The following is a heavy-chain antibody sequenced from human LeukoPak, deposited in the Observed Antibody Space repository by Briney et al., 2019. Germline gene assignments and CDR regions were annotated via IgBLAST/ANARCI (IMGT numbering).Heavy chain of an antibody. V-gene: IGHV3-15*01. CDR1: GFTFSNAW. CDR2: IKSKTDGGTT. D-gene: IGHD1-26*01. Sequence: GGSLRLSCEASGFTFSNAWMSWVRQAPGKGLEWVGRIKSKTDGGTTDYAAPVKGRFTISRDDSKNTLYLQMNSLKTEDTAVYYCTTDRWPTGSYYDWGQGTLVTVSS. CDR3: TTDRWPTGSYYD. J-gene: IGHJ4*02.